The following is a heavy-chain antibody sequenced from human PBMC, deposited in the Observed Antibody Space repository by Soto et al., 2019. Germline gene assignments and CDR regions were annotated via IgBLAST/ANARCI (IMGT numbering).Heavy chain of an antibody. CDR2: IDPSDSYT. CDR1: VYSFTNYW. Sequence: PGESLKISCKGSVYSFTNYWISWVRQMPGKGLEWMGRIDPSDSYTKHSPSFQGHVTISADKSISTAYLQWSSLKASDTAMYYCARQYCRSTSCYIGWFDPWGQGTLVTVSS. V-gene: IGHV5-10-1*01. D-gene: IGHD2-2*02. J-gene: IGHJ5*02. CDR3: ARQYCRSTSCYIGWFDP.